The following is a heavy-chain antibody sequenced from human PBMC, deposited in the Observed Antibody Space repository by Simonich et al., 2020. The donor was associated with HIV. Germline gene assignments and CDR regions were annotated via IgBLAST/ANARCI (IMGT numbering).Heavy chain of an antibody. Sequence: QVQLVQSGAEVKKPGASVKVSCKSSGYTFTSYGIHWGRQAPGQRLEWMGWINAGKGNTEYSERFQGRVTMSRDTSASTVYMELSGLRSEDTAVYYCARGGYSGYIRGAFDIWGQGTMVTVSS. CDR1: GYTFTSYG. V-gene: IGHV1-3*01. D-gene: IGHD5-12*01. J-gene: IGHJ3*02. CDR3: ARGGYSGYIRGAFDI. CDR2: INAGKGNT.